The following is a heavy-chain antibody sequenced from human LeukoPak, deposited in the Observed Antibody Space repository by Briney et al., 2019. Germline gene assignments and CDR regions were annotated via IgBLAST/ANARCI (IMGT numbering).Heavy chain of an antibody. CDR3: AKDGGSGSLPPHWYFDL. D-gene: IGHD3-10*01. CDR1: GFTFSSYA. Sequence: QPGRSLRLSCAASGFTFSSYAMHWVRQAPGKGLEWVAVISYDGSNKYYADSVKGRFTISSGNSKNTLYLQMNSLRAEDTAVYYCAKDGGSGSLPPHWYFDLWGRGTLVTVSS. V-gene: IGHV3-30*04. CDR2: ISYDGSNK. J-gene: IGHJ2*01.